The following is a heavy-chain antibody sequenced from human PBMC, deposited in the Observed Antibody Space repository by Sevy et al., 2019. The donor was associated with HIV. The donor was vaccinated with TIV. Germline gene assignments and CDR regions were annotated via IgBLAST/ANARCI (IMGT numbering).Heavy chain of an antibody. CDR3: AKASTFWSGYYRNDAFDI. CDR1: GFTFSSYA. J-gene: IGHJ3*02. D-gene: IGHD3-3*01. CDR2: ISGSGGST. V-gene: IGHV3-23*01. Sequence: GGSLRLSCAASGFTFSSYAMSWVRQAPGKGLEWVSAISGSGGSTYDADSVKGRFTISRDNSKNTLYLQMNSLRAEDTAVYYCAKASTFWSGYYRNDAFDIRGQGTMVTVSS.